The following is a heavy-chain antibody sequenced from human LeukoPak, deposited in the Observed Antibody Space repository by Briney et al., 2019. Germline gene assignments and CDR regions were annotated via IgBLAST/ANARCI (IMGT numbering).Heavy chain of an antibody. CDR1: GGSISSGSYY. J-gene: IGHJ5*02. CDR3: ARRFDP. CDR2: IYTSGST. V-gene: IGHV4-61*02. Sequence: SQTLSLTCTVSGGSISSGSYYWSWIREPAGKGLEWIGRIYTSGSTNYNPPLKSRVTISVDTSKNQFSLKLSSVTAADTAVYYCARRFDPWGQGTLVTVSS.